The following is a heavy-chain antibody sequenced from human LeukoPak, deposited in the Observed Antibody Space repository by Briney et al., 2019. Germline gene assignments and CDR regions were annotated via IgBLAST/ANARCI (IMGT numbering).Heavy chain of an antibody. Sequence: SETLSLTCTVYGASITSYHWSWIRQPAGKGLEWIGRMFYSGNTDYNPSLKSRLTMSIDTSKNQFSLKLSSVTAADTAVYFCARDQEQCSGTSCYPYWYDSWGQGTLVTVSS. CDR1: GASITSYH. D-gene: IGHD2-2*01. CDR2: MFYSGNT. CDR3: ARDQEQCSGTSCYPYWYDS. J-gene: IGHJ5*01. V-gene: IGHV4-4*07.